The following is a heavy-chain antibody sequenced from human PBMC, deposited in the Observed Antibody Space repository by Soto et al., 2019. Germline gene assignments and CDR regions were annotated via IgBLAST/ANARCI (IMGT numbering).Heavy chain of an antibody. CDR2: INHSGST. J-gene: IGHJ3*02. CDR3: ARAGTVTTDAFDI. V-gene: IGHV4-34*01. D-gene: IGHD4-17*01. CDR1: GGSFSGYY. Sequence: SETLSLTCAVSGGSFSGYYWSWIRQPPGKGLEWIGEINHSGSTNYNPSLKSRVTISVDTSKNQFSLKLSSVTAADTAVYYCARAGTVTTDAFDIWGQGTMVTVSS.